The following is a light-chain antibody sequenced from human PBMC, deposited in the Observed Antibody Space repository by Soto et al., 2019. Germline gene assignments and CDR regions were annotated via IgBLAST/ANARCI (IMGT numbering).Light chain of an antibody. CDR2: GTS. Sequence: DIQMPQSPSSLSASVGDSVSISCRASQNIGSYLNWYQHKPGKAPKILISGTSTLQTGVPPRFSGSGSGIHFTLTISSLQAEDFATYYCQQTYSVPPTFGGGS. CDR1: QNIGSY. J-gene: IGKJ4*01. V-gene: IGKV1-39*01. CDR3: QQTYSVPPT.